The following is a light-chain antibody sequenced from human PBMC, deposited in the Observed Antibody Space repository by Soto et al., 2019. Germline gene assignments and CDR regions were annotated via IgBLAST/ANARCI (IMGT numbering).Light chain of an antibody. CDR1: SSDVGGYNY. Sequence: QSALTQPACVSGSPGQSITISCTGNSSDVGGYNYVSWYQHHPGKAPELIIFDVSNRPSGVSNPFSGSKSGNTASLTISGLQPEDEADYYCSSYTTSNTRQIVFGTGTKVTVL. CDR3: SSYTTSNTRQIV. V-gene: IGLV2-14*03. CDR2: DVS. J-gene: IGLJ1*01.